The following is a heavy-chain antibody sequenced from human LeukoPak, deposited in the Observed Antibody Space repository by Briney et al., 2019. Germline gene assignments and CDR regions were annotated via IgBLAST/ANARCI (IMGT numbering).Heavy chain of an antibody. Sequence: PSETLSLTCAVSGYSISSGYYWGWIRQPPGKGLEWIGSIYHSGSTYYNPSLKSRVTISVDTSKNQFSLKLSSVTAADTAVYYCARDSVVVPAAIHWFDPWGQGTLITVSS. J-gene: IGHJ5*02. CDR2: IYHSGST. CDR3: ARDSVVVPAAIHWFDP. D-gene: IGHD2-2*01. V-gene: IGHV4-38-2*02. CDR1: GYSISSGYY.